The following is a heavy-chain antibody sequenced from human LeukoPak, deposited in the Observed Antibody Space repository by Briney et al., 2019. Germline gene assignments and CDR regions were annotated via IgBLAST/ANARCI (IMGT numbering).Heavy chain of an antibody. D-gene: IGHD6-13*01. V-gene: IGHV3-23*01. Sequence: GGSLRLSCAASGFTFSSYGMSWVRQAPGKGLEWVSAISGSGGSTYYADSVKGRFTISRDNSKNTLYLQMNSLRAGDTAVYYCARVAAAGKGFDYWGQGTLVTVSS. CDR1: GFTFSSYG. CDR3: ARVAAAGKGFDY. J-gene: IGHJ4*02. CDR2: ISGSGGST.